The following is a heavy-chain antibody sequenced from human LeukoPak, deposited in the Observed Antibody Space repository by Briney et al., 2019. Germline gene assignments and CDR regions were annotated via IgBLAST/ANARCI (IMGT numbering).Heavy chain of an antibody. J-gene: IGHJ4*02. V-gene: IGHV4-4*07. D-gene: IGHD4-23*01. CDR2: IYTSGST. CDR1: GGSISSYY. Sequence: SETLSLTCTVSGGSISSYYWSWIRQPAGKGLEWIGRIYTSGSTYYNPSLKSRVTISVDTSKNQFSLKLSSVTAADTAVYYCAITDYGGNADHDYWGQGTLVTVSS. CDR3: AITDYGGNADHDY.